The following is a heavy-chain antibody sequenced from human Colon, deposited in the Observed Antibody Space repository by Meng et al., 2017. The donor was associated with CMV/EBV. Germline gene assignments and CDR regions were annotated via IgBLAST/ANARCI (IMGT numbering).Heavy chain of an antibody. CDR2: INPSDRST. Sequence: ASVKVFCKASGFTFTSYYIHCVRQAPGHGLEWMAMINPSDRSTTYAQNFQGRVALTSDTSTNTVYMELSSLRSEDTAVYYCARDVHYTTSSERYYFDYWGQGTLVTVSS. V-gene: IGHV1-46*01. J-gene: IGHJ4*02. D-gene: IGHD6-6*01. CDR3: ARDVHYTTSSERYYFDY. CDR1: GFTFTSYY.